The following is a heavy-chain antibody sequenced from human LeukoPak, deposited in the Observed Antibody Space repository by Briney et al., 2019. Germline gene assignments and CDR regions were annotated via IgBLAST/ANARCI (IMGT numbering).Heavy chain of an antibody. CDR1: GFTLSSYW. J-gene: IGHJ5*02. CDR3: ARGGSGIAAAGDNWFDP. V-gene: IGHV3-74*01. Sequence: GGSLRLSCVASGFTLSSYWMHCVRQAPGKRLVWVSRFNSDGRSTSHADSVKGRFTISRDNARNTLYLQTNSLRAEDTAVYYCARGGSGIAAAGDNWFDPWGQGTLVTVSS. CDR2: FNSDGRST. D-gene: IGHD6-13*01.